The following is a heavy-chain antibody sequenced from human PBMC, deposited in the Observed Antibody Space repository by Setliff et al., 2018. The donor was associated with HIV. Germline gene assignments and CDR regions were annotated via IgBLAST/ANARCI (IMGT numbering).Heavy chain of an antibody. D-gene: IGHD3-22*01. Sequence: QPGGSLRLSCAASGFTFSGYGMHWVRQAPGKGLEWVAFIRYDGSNKYYADSVKGRFTISRGNSKNTLYLQMNSLRTEDTAVYYCAKGVYYDSSGYYGIFDWGQGTLVTVSS. CDR3: AKGVYYDSSGYYGIFD. J-gene: IGHJ4*02. V-gene: IGHV3-30*02. CDR2: IRYDGSNK. CDR1: GFTFSGYG.